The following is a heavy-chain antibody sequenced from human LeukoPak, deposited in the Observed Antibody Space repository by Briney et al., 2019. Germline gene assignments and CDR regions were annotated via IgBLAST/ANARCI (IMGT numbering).Heavy chain of an antibody. J-gene: IGHJ3*02. Sequence: SVKVSCKASGFTFTSSAMQWVRQARGQRLEWIGWIVVGSGNTNYAQKFQERVTITRDMSTSTAYMELSSLRSEDTAVYYCAANVDTAMGDAFDIWGRGTMVTVSS. CDR2: IVVGSGNT. V-gene: IGHV1-58*02. CDR3: AANVDTAMGDAFDI. D-gene: IGHD5-18*01. CDR1: GFTFTSSA.